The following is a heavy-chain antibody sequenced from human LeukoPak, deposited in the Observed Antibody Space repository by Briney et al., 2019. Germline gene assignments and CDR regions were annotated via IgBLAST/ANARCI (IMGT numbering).Heavy chain of an antibody. D-gene: IGHD4-17*01. CDR1: GFTFNTYG. V-gene: IGHV3-33*01. CDR3: ARDRVHYGDYYFDY. CDR2: IWYDGSNK. Sequence: GGSLRLSCAASGFTFNTYGMHWVRQAPGKGLEWAAIIWYDGSNKYYADSVKGRFTISRDNSKNTLYLQMNSLRAEDTGVYYCARDRVHYGDYYFDYWGQGTLVTVSS. J-gene: IGHJ4*02.